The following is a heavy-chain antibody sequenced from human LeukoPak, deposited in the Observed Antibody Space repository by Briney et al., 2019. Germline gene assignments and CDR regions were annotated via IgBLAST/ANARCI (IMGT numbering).Heavy chain of an antibody. CDR2: ISSSGSTM. CDR1: GFTFSSYE. J-gene: IGHJ4*02. D-gene: IGHD3-3*01. Sequence: GGSLRLSCAASGFTFSSYEMNWVRQAPGKGLEWVSYISSSGSTMYYADSVKGRFTISRDNAKNSLYLQTNSLRAEDTAVYYCARGLRQWSLSYYFDYWGQGTLVTVSS. V-gene: IGHV3-48*03. CDR3: ARGLRQWSLSYYFDY.